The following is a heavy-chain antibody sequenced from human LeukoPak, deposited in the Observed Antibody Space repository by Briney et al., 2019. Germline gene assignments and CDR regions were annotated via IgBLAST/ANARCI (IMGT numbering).Heavy chain of an antibody. J-gene: IGHJ4*02. V-gene: IGHV3-23*01. CDR3: AKGASSWYEPCFDY. CDR2: ISGSGGST. Sequence: GGSLRLSCAASGFTFSSYAMSWVRQAPGKGLEGVSAISGSGGSTYYAGSVKGRFTISRDNSKNTLYLQMNSLRAEDTAVYYCAKGASSWYEPCFDYWGQGTLVTVSS. CDR1: GFTFSSYA. D-gene: IGHD6-13*01.